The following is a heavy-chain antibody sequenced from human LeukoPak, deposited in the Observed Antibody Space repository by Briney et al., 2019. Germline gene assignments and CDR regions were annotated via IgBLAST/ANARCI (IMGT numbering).Heavy chain of an antibody. CDR2: ISYDGGNK. CDR1: GFTFSSYA. Sequence: RSLRLSCAASGFTFSSYAMHWVRQAPGKGLEWVAVISYDGGNKYYADSVKGRFTISRDNSKNTLYLQMNSLRAEDTAVYYCARDNYYDSSGPFDYWGQGTLVTVSS. V-gene: IGHV3-30-3*01. J-gene: IGHJ4*02. D-gene: IGHD3-22*01. CDR3: ARDNYYDSSGPFDY.